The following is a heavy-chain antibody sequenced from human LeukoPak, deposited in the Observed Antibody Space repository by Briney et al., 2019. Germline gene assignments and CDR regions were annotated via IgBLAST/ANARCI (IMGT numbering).Heavy chain of an antibody. J-gene: IGHJ6*03. V-gene: IGHV1-46*02. D-gene: IGHD2-2*01. CDR1: GYTFNGYY. CDR3: ARVASPIVPSYMDV. CDR2: INPSGGST. Sequence: GAAVKVSCKSSGYTFNGYYMHWVRQAPGQGLEWMGIINPSGGSTSYAQKFQGGVTMTRDMSTSTVYMELSSLRSEDTAVYYCARVASPIVPSYMDVWGKGTTVTVSS.